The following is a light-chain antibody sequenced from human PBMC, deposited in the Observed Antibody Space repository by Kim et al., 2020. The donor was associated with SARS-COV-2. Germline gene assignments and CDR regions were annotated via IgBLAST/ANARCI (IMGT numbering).Light chain of an antibody. Sequence: RSTNNCKSSQSVLYSSNNENYLAWYQQKPGQPPTLLIYWASTRESGVPDRFSGSGSGTVFTLTISSLQAEDVAVYYCQQYYSTPCTFGQGTKLEI. V-gene: IGKV4-1*01. CDR1: QSVLYSSNNENY. CDR2: WAS. J-gene: IGKJ2*02. CDR3: QQYYSTPCT.